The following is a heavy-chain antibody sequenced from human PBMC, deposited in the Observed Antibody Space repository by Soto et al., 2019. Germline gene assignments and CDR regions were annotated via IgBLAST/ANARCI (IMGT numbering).Heavy chain of an antibody. J-gene: IGHJ4*02. Sequence: PSETLSLTCTVSGGSISSYSWSWIRQPPGKGLEWIGYIYYSGTTSYNPSLKSRVTISVDTSKNQFSLKLTSVTAADTAVYYCARDKITGLFDYWGQGTLVTVSS. CDR1: GGSISSYS. CDR3: ARDKITGLFDY. D-gene: IGHD2-8*02. CDR2: IYYSGTT. V-gene: IGHV4-59*12.